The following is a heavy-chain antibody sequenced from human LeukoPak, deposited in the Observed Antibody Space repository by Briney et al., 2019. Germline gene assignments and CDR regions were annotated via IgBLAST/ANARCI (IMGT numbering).Heavy chain of an antibody. CDR1: GGSISSYY. CDR3: ARHAIQIVGASFDY. D-gene: IGHD1-26*01. V-gene: IGHV4-59*08. Sequence: SETLSLTCTVSGGSISSYYWSWIRQPPGKGLEWIGYIYYSGSTNYNPSLKSRVTISVDTSKNQFSLKLSSVTAADTAVYYCARHAIQIVGASFDYWGQGTLVTVSS. J-gene: IGHJ4*02. CDR2: IYYSGST.